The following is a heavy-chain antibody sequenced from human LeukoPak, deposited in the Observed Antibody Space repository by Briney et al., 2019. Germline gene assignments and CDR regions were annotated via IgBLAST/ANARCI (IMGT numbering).Heavy chain of an antibody. J-gene: IGHJ4*02. CDR3: ARLKAAAGSNFDY. CDR1: GFTFSSYS. D-gene: IGHD6-13*01. V-gene: IGHV3-7*03. Sequence: PGGSLRLSCAASGFTFSSYSMNWVRQAPGKGLEWVANIKQDGSEKYYVDSVKGRFTISRDTAKNSLYLQMNSLRAEDTALYYCARLKAAAGSNFDYWGQGTLVTVSS. CDR2: IKQDGSEK.